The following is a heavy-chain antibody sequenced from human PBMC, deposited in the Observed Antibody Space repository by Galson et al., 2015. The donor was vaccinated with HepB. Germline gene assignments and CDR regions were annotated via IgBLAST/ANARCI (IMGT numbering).Heavy chain of an antibody. D-gene: IGHD2-2*01. CDR2: ISGNSGDT. Sequence: SVKVSCKASGYTFTTYGISWVRQAPGQGLEWMGWISGNSGDTRYTQKLQGRVTMTTDTSTSTAYMELRSLEFDDTAVYYCARAAGFFCSTSKCYPLRYWGQGTLVTVSS. V-gene: IGHV1-18*01. J-gene: IGHJ4*02. CDR1: GYTFTTYG. CDR3: ARAAGFFCSTSKCYPLRY.